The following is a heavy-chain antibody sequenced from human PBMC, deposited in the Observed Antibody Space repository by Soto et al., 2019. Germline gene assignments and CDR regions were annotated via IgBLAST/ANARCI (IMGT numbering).Heavy chain of an antibody. CDR1: GGSISSYY. CDR2: IYYSGST. Sequence: SETLSLTCTVSGGSISSYYWSWIRQPPGKGLEWIGYIYYSGSTNYNPSLKSQVTISVDTSKNQFSLKLSSVTAADTAVYDCARKYSSSWEDAFDIWGQGTMVTVSS. CDR3: ARKYSSSWEDAFDI. D-gene: IGHD6-13*01. J-gene: IGHJ3*02. V-gene: IGHV4-59*08.